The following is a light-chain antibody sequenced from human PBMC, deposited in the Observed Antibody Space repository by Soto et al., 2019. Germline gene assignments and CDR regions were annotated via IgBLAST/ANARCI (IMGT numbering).Light chain of an antibody. V-gene: IGLV2-11*01. Sequence: QSVLTQPRSVSGSPGQSVTLSCTGTSGDVGGYDYVSWYQHHPDKAPKLIIFEVSNRPSGVSNRFSGSKSGNTASLTISGLQAEDEADYHCSSYTASLTVVFGGGTKVTVL. CDR3: SSYTASLTVV. CDR2: EVS. J-gene: IGLJ2*01. CDR1: SGDVGGYDY.